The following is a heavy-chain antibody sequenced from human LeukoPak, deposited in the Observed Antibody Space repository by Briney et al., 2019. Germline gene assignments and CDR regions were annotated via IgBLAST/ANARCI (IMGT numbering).Heavy chain of an antibody. CDR2: IYYSGST. J-gene: IGHJ5*02. Sequence: KSSETLSLTCAVSGGSISSYYWSWIRQPPGKGLELIGYIYYSGSTNYNPSLKSRVTISVDTSKNQFSLKLSSVTAADTAVYYCARGGYCSGGSCYNWFDPWGQGTLVTVSS. CDR3: ARGGYCSGGSCYNWFDP. CDR1: GGSISSYY. V-gene: IGHV4-59*01. D-gene: IGHD2-15*01.